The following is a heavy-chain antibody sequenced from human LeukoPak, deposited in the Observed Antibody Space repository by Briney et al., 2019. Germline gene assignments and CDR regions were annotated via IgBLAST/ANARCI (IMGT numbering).Heavy chain of an antibody. V-gene: IGHV3-23*01. D-gene: IGHD5-24*01. CDR2: ISGGDGHT. Sequence: GGSLRLSCATPRISFPTSGFSWVRQAPGKGLEWVSGISGGDGHTYYADSVRGRFTITRDNSEKTVDLQMNGPRGEDTAVYYCAWGWLQPFNTWGQGTLVTVSS. J-gene: IGHJ5*02. CDR1: RISFPTSG. CDR3: AWGWLQPFNT.